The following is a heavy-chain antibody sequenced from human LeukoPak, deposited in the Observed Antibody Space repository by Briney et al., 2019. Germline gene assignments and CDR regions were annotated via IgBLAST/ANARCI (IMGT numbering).Heavy chain of an antibody. CDR3: TTIKRGNIFGYFDF. CDR2: VFDSGRT. D-gene: IGHD5-18*01. Sequence: SETLSLTCTVSGGSMTTHHWNWIRQTPGKGLEWIGYVFDSGRTKENPSLKSRVTLSADTSKNQSSLRLSSVTAADTAVYYCTTIKRGNIFGYFDFWGQGILVTVSS. J-gene: IGHJ4*02. V-gene: IGHV4-59*11. CDR1: GGSMTTHH.